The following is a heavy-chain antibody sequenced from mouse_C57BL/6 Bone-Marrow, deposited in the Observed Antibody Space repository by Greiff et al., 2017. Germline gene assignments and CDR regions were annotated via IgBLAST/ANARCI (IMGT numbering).Heavy chain of an antibody. CDR3: ATSRGFAY. Sequence: QVQLQQSGAELARPGASVKLSCKASGYTFTSYGISWVKQRTGQGLEWIGEIYPRSGNTYYNEKFKGKATLTADKSSSTAYMELRSLTSEDSAVYFYATSRGFAYWGQGTLVTVSA. D-gene: IGHD1-1*01. V-gene: IGHV1-81*01. CDR2: IYPRSGNT. CDR1: GYTFTSYG. J-gene: IGHJ3*01.